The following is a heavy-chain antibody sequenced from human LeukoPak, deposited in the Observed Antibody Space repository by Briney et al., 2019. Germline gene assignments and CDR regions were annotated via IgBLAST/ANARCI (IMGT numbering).Heavy chain of an antibody. Sequence: PGGSLRLSCAASGFTVSSNYMSWVRQAPGKGLEWVSVIYSGGSTYYADSVKGRFTIPRDNSKNTLYLQMNSLRAEDTAVYYCARGGPNDYGDYVVYWGQGTLVTVSS. CDR1: GFTVSSNY. D-gene: IGHD4-17*01. CDR3: ARGGPNDYGDYVVY. CDR2: IYSGGST. V-gene: IGHV3-53*01. J-gene: IGHJ4*02.